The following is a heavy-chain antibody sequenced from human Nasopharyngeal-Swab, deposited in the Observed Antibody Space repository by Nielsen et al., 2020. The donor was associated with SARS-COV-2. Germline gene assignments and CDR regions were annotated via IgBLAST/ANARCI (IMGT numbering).Heavy chain of an antibody. CDR3: TRALEGSGPSSYYGMDV. CDR2: IRSKANSYAT. J-gene: IGHJ6*02. CDR1: GFTFSGSA. Sequence: GESLKISCADSGFTFSGSAMHWVRQASGKGLEWVGRIRSKANSYATAYAASVKGRFTISRDDSKNTAYLQMNSLKTEDTAVYYCTRALEGSGPSSYYGMDVWGQGTTVTVSS. D-gene: IGHD3-10*01. V-gene: IGHV3-73*01.